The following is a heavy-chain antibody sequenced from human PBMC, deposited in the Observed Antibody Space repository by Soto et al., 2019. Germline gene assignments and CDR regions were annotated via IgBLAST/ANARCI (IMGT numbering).Heavy chain of an antibody. CDR1: GGSISSSYW. D-gene: IGHD3-3*01. CDR2: IYHSGST. CDR3: VTSLNYDFWRDGGRHYYFDY. Sequence: SETLSLTCTVSGGSISSSYWWNWVRQPPGKGLEWIGKIYHSGSTNYNPSLKNRVTISVDKSNNQFSLRLSSVTAADTAVYFCVTSLNYDFWRDGGRHYYFDYWGQGTLVTVSS. J-gene: IGHJ4*02. V-gene: IGHV4-4*02.